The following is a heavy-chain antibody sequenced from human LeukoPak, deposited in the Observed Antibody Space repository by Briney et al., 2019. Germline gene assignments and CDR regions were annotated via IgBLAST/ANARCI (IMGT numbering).Heavy chain of an antibody. CDR2: IIPILGIA. CDR3: ATLWFGELLAAFDI. CDR1: GYTFTSYD. J-gene: IGHJ3*02. D-gene: IGHD3-10*01. Sequence: GASVKVSCKASGYTFTSYDINWVRQAPGQGLEWMGRIIPILGIANYAQKFQGRVTITADKSTSTAYMELSSLRSEDTAVYYCATLWFGELLAAFDIWGQGTMVTVSS. V-gene: IGHV1-69*04.